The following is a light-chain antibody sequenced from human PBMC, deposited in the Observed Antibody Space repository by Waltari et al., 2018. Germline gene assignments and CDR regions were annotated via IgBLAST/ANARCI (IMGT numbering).Light chain of an antibody. V-gene: IGLV2-14*03. Sequence: QSSLTQPAPVSGSPGPSIPIFCTRTNSDVGLYTYVSWYQQHPGKAPKVIIYDVSQRPSGISNRFSGSKSGNTASLTISGLQADDEADYYCKSYTGTGSWVFGGGTKLTVL. CDR2: DVS. J-gene: IGLJ3*02. CDR1: NSDVGLYTY. CDR3: KSYTGTGSWV.